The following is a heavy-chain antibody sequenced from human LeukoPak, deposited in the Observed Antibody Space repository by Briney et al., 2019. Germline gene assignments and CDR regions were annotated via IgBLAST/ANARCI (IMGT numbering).Heavy chain of an antibody. CDR3: ARDTALIITPGGPDY. Sequence: ASVKVSCKASGYTFASYGISWVLQAPGQGLEWVGWISAYNGDTRYAQHLQGRVTLTTDTSTGTAYMELRSLTSDDTALYYCARDTALIITPGGPDYWGRGTLITVSS. J-gene: IGHJ4*02. D-gene: IGHD2-8*02. CDR2: ISAYNGDT. V-gene: IGHV1-18*01. CDR1: GYTFASYG.